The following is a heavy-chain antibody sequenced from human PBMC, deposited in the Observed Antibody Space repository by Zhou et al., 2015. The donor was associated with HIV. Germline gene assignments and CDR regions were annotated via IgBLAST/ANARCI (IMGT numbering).Heavy chain of an antibody. CDR2: IIPIFGTA. CDR1: GGTFSSYA. CDR3: ARGRDIVVVPAPNYYGMDV. J-gene: IGHJ6*02. Sequence: QVQLLQSGAEVKKPGSSVKVSCKASGGTFSSYAISWVRQAPGQGLEWMGGIIPIFGTANYAQKFQGRVTITADESTSTAYMELSSLRSEDTAVYYCARGRDIVVVPAPNYYGMDVWGQGTTGQPSP. V-gene: IGHV1-69*12. D-gene: IGHD2-2*01.